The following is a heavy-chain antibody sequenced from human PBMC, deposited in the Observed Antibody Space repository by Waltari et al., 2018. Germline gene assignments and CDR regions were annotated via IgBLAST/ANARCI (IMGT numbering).Heavy chain of an antibody. D-gene: IGHD2-2*01. CDR2: IRGSGGST. CDR1: GFTFSSYA. V-gene: IGHV3-23*01. J-gene: IGHJ4*02. CDR3: AKGSIFIVVVPAASDF. Sequence: EVQLLESGGGLVQPGGSLRLSCAASGFTFSSYAMGWVRQAPGKGLEWVSAIRGSGGSTYYADSVKGRFTISRDNSKNTLYLQMNSLRAEDTAVYYCAKGSIFIVVVPAASDFWGQGTLVTVSS.